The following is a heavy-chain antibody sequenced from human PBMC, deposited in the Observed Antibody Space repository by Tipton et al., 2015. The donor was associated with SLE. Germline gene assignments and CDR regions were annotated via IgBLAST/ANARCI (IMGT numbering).Heavy chain of an antibody. CDR2: IRYDGSNK. D-gene: IGHD5-12*01. Sequence: SLRLSCAASGFTFSSYAMSWVRQAPGKGLEWVAFIRYDGSNKYYADSVKGRFTISRDNSKNTLYLQMNSLRAEDTAVYYCAKDLGATPDAFDIWGQGTMVTVSS. CDR3: AKDLGATPDAFDI. V-gene: IGHV3-30*02. J-gene: IGHJ3*02. CDR1: GFTFSSYA.